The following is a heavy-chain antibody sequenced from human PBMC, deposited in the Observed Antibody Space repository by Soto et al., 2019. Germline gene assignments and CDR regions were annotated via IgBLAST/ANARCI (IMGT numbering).Heavy chain of an antibody. J-gene: IGHJ6*02. CDR3: AGDGKVRGCSGGSCYSDSSGYSVYYYYYGMDV. Sequence: GGSLRLSCAASGFTFSSYSMNWVRQAPGKGLEWVSSISSSSSYIYYADSVKGRFTISRDNAKNSLYLQMNSLRAEDTAVYYCAGDGKVRGCSGGSCYSDSSGYSVYYYYYGMDVWGQGTTVTVSS. V-gene: IGHV3-21*01. D-gene: IGHD2-15*01. CDR2: ISSSSSYI. CDR1: GFTFSSYS.